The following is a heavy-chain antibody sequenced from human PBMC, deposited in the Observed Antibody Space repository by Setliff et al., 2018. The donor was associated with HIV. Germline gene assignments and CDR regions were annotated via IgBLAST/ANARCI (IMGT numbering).Heavy chain of an antibody. CDR3: ARGGANPSWFDS. V-gene: IGHV3-74*03. D-gene: IGHD3-16*01. J-gene: IGHJ5*01. CDR1: GFTFSNSW. CDR2: INTDGSSA. Sequence: SGGSLRLSCAASGFTFSNSWMHWVRQAPGKGLVWVSRINTDGSSATYADSVKGRLTNSRDNAKNTLYLQMDSLRAEDTAVYYCARGGANPSWFDSWGQGTRVTVSS.